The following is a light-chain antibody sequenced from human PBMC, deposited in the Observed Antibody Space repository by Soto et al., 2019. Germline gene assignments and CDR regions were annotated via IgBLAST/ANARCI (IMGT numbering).Light chain of an antibody. J-gene: IGLJ2*01. Sequence: QSVLTQPPSASGTPGQRVTISCSGSSSNIGSNTVNWYQQLPGTAPKLLIYSNNQRPSGVPGRFSGSKSGTSASLAISGLQSEDEADYYCAAWDGSLDVVLFGGGTKVTVL. V-gene: IGLV1-44*01. CDR3: AAWDGSLDVVL. CDR1: SSNIGSNT. CDR2: SNN.